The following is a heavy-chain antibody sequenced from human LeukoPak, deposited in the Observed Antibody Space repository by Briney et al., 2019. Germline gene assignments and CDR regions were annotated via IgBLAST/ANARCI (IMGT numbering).Heavy chain of an antibody. J-gene: IGHJ4*02. V-gene: IGHV4-39*07. CDR3: ARDRLAVSGNYSLGEFDF. Sequence: SETLSLTCTVSGGSISSSSYYWGWIRQPPGKGLEWIGSIYYSGSTYYNPSLKSRVTISVDTSKNQFSLKLSSVTAADTAVYYCARDRLAVSGNYSLGEFDFWGQGTLVTVSS. CDR2: IYYSGST. CDR1: GGSISSSSYY. D-gene: IGHD1-26*01.